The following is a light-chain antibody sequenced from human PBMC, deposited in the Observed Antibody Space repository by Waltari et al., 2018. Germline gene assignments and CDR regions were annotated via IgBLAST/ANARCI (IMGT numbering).Light chain of an antibody. CDR3: AAWDDSLTGWM. J-gene: IGLJ3*02. CDR1: ITNIGGNT. Sequence: QSVLTQPPSASGPPGQRVTITCSGSITNIGGNTVNWYQQLPGTAPKLLIYSNNQRPSGDPDRFSGSKSSTSASLAISGLQSEDEADYYCAAWDDSLTGWMFGGGTKLTVL. CDR2: SNN. V-gene: IGLV1-44*01.